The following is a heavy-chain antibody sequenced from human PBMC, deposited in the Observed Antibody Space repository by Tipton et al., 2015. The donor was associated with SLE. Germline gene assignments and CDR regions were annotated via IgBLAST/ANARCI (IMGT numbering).Heavy chain of an antibody. Sequence: TLSLTCAVYGGSFSDYSWSWIRQPPGKGLEWIGEINHSGSINYNPSLKSRVTISIDTSKNQFSLRLSSATAADTAVYYCARDCTTGVCYTTSFDYWGQGTLVTVSP. V-gene: IGHV4-34*01. CDR2: INHSGSI. CDR1: GGSFSDYS. CDR3: ARDCTTGVCYTTSFDY. J-gene: IGHJ4*02. D-gene: IGHD2-8*01.